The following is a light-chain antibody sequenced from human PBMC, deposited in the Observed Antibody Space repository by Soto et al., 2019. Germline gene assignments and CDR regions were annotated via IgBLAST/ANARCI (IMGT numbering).Light chain of an antibody. CDR1: SSDVGGYSY. CDR2: EVS. Sequence: QSALTQPASVSGSPGQSITISCTGTSSDVGGYSYVSWYQQDPGKAPKLMIYEVSYRPSGVSNRFSGSKSGNTASLTISGLQAEDEADYFCNSYGSTSTRYVFGTGTKVTVL. J-gene: IGLJ1*01. V-gene: IGLV2-14*01. CDR3: NSYGSTSTRYV.